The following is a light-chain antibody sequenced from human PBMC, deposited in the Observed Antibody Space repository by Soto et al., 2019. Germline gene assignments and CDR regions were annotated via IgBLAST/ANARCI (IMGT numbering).Light chain of an antibody. CDR3: QSYDSRNLGV. CDR1: SGSIASNY. Sequence: LTQPHSVSESPGKTVTISCTRSSGSIASNYVQWYQQRPGSAPTTVIYEDNQRPSGVPDRFSGSIDSSSNSASLTISGLKTEDEADYYCQSYDSRNLGVFGGGTKLTVL. CDR2: EDN. J-gene: IGLJ2*01. V-gene: IGLV6-57*04.